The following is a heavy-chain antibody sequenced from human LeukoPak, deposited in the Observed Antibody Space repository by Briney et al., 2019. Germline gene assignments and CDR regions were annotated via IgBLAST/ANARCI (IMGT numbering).Heavy chain of an antibody. D-gene: IGHD5-18*01. V-gene: IGHV4-59*01. CDR2: IYYSGST. CDR3: ARGGYSYAYYFDY. J-gene: IGHJ4*02. Sequence: SETLSLTCTVSGGSISSYYWSWIRQPPGKGLEWIGYIYYSGSTNYNPSLKSRVTISVDTSKNQFSLKLSSVTAADTAVYYCARGGYSYAYYFDYWGQGTLVTVS. CDR1: GGSISSYY.